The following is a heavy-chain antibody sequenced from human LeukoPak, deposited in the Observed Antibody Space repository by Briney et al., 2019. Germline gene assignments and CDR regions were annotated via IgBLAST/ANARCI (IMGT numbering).Heavy chain of an antibody. V-gene: IGHV4-30-2*01. D-gene: IGHD6-13*01. CDR3: ARVASSSGHFDY. CDR1: GGSISSGGYS. CDR2: IYHSGST. J-gene: IGHJ4*02. Sequence: SQTLSLTCAVSGGSISSGGYSWSWIRQPPGKGLEWIGYIYHSGSTYYNPSLKSRVTISVDRSKNQFSLKLSSVTAADTAVYYCARVASSSGHFDYWGQGTLVTVSS.